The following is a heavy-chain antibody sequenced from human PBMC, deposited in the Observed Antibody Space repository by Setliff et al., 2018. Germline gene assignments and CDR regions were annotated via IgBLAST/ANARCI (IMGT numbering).Heavy chain of an antibody. V-gene: IGHV4-61*09. CDR3: ARGGPTLTISRVLVVSSFDP. CDR1: GDSISSGYYY. D-gene: IGHD3-3*01. Sequence: PSETLSLTCTVSGDSISSGYYYWTWIRQSAGKGLEWIGHFYTSGNTNYNPSLKSRVTISVDTSKNQFSLKLSSVTAADTATYYCARGGPTLTISRVLVVSSFDPWGQGSRVTV. CDR2: FYTSGNT. J-gene: IGHJ5*02.